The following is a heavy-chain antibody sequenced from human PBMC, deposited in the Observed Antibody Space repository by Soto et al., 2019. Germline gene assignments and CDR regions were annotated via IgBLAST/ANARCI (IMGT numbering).Heavy chain of an antibody. Sequence: SETLSLTCTVSGGSISSDDYYWSWIRQHPGKGLEWIGYIYYSGSTYYNPSLKSRVTISVDTSKNQFSLKLSSVTAADTAVYYCARLCGGDCYSPDAFDIWGQGTMVTVSS. CDR3: ARLCGGDCYSPDAFDI. CDR2: IYYSGST. D-gene: IGHD2-21*02. J-gene: IGHJ3*02. CDR1: GGSISSDDYY. V-gene: IGHV4-31*03.